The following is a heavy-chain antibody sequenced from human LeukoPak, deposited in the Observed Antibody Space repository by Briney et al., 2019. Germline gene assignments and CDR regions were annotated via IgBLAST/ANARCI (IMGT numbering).Heavy chain of an antibody. CDR3: ARTSSGHYTFDY. J-gene: IGHJ4*02. CDR2: IFDSGST. CDR1: GGSMSSYY. D-gene: IGHD6-19*01. V-gene: IGHV4-59*01. Sequence: SETLSLACNVSGGSMSSYYWSWIRQPPGKGLEWIGYIFDSGSTNYNPSFKSRVTISIDTSKNQFSLRLSSVTAADTAVYYCARTSSGHYTFDYWGQGTLVTVSS.